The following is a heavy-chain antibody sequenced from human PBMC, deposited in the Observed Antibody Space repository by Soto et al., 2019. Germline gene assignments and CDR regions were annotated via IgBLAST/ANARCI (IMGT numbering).Heavy chain of an antibody. Sequence: QVQLQESGPGLVKPSQTRSLTCNVSGGSISSGGYYWSWIIQHPGKGLEWIGYIYYSGSTYYNPSLKSRVTRSVDTSKNQFSLKLSSVTAADTAVYYCARELSGNAALGYCGQGTLVAVSS. CDR2: IYYSGST. J-gene: IGHJ4*02. V-gene: IGHV4-31*03. CDR3: ARELSGNAALGY. CDR1: GGSISSGGYY. D-gene: IGHD5-12*01.